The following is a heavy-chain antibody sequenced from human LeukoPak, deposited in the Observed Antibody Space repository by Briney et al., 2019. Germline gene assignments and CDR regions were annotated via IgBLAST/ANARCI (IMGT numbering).Heavy chain of an antibody. CDR1: GFTFSSYS. D-gene: IGHD3-9*01. Sequence: GGSLRLSCAASGFTFSSYSMNWVRQAPGKGLEWVSSISSSSSYIYYADSVKGRFTIPRDNAKNSLYLQMNSLRAEDMAVYYCARDLRYFDWPMSDYWGQGTLVTVSS. CDR3: ARDLRYFDWPMSDY. V-gene: IGHV3-21*01. J-gene: IGHJ4*02. CDR2: ISSSSSYI.